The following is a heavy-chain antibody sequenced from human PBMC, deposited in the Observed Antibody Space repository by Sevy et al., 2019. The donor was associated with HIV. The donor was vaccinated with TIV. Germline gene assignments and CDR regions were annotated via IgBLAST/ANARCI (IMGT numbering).Heavy chain of an antibody. J-gene: IGHJ4*02. D-gene: IGHD5-18*01. CDR2: IYWNDDK. V-gene: IGHV2-5*01. CDR1: GFSLSTSGVG. Sequence: SGPTLVNPTQTLTLTRTFSGFSLSTSGVGVGWIRQPPGKALEWLALIYWNDDKRYSPSLKSRLTITKDTSKNQVVLTMTNMDPVDTATYYCVRGYSYGSIDYWGQGTLVTVSS. CDR3: VRGYSYGSIDY.